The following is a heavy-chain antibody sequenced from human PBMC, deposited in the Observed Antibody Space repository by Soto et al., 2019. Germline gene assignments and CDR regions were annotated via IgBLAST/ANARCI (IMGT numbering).Heavy chain of an antibody. D-gene: IGHD6-6*01. Sequence: GGSLRLSCAASGFTLSRYWMSWVRQAPGKGLEYVSGISSNGVGTYYANSVQGRFTISRDNSKNTVYLQMGSLRPEDMAVYYCARRARPDFYYMDVWGKGTTVTVSS. V-gene: IGHV3-64*01. CDR2: ISSNGVGT. J-gene: IGHJ6*03. CDR1: GFTLSRYW. CDR3: ARRARPDFYYMDV.